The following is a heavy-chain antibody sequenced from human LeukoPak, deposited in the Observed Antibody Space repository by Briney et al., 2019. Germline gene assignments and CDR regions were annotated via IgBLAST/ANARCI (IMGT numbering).Heavy chain of an antibody. CDR1: GGSISSYY. CDR2: IYYSGST. J-gene: IGHJ4*02. V-gene: IGHV4-59*01. D-gene: IGHD3-10*01. CDR3: ARDGRYYGSGSLDY. Sequence: PSETLSLTCTVSGGSISSYYWSWIRQPPGKGLEWIGYIYYSGSTNYNPSLKSRVTISVDTSKNQLSLKLSSVTAADTAVYYCARDGRYYGSGSLDYWGQGTLVTVSS.